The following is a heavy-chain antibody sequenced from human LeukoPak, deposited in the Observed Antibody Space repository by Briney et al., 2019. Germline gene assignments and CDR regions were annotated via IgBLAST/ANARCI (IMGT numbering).Heavy chain of an antibody. CDR2: IKQDGSEK. J-gene: IGHJ4*02. CDR3: VKDVRSSPRIVGATKGGFDY. CDR1: GFTFSSYW. V-gene: IGHV3-7*03. D-gene: IGHD1-26*01. Sequence: GGSLRLSCAASGFTFSSYWMSWVRQAPGKGLEWVANIKQDGSEKYYVDSVKGRFTISRDNAKNSLYLQMNSLRVEDTAFYYCVKDVRSSPRIVGATKGGFDYWGQGTLVTVSS.